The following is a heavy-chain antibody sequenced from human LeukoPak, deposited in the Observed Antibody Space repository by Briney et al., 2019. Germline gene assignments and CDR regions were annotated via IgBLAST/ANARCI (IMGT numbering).Heavy chain of an antibody. CDR3: AKRVVVGATSPYSDFQD. D-gene: IGHD1-26*01. CDR1: GFSGSSTY. CDR2: IYSGGDT. V-gene: IGHV3-53*01. J-gene: IGHJ1*01. Sequence: GGSLRLSCAASGFSGSSTYVSWVRQAPGKGLEWISVIYSGGDTYYADSVKGRFTISRDNSKNTLYLQMDSLRAEDTALYYCAKRVVVGATSPYSDFQDWGQGTLVTVSS.